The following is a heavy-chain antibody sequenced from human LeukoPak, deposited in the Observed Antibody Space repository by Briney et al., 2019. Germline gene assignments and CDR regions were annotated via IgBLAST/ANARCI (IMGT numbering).Heavy chain of an antibody. D-gene: IGHD3-3*01. CDR1: GGSISNGGYS. J-gene: IGHJ4*02. Sequence: PSETLSLTCAVSGGSISNGGYSWSWIRQPPGKGLEWIGYIYHSGSTYYNPSLKSRVTISVDRSKNQFSLKLSSVTAADTAVYYCARVKSRSGYYLDYWGQGTLVTVSS. CDR3: ARVKSRSGYYLDY. V-gene: IGHV4-30-2*01. CDR2: IYHSGST.